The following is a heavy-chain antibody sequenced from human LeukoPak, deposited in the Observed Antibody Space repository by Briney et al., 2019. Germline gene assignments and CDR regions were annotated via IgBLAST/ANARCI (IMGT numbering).Heavy chain of an antibody. V-gene: IGHV1-69*05. J-gene: IGHJ4*02. Sequence: EASVKVSCKASGGTFSSYAISWVRQAPGQGLEWMGGIIPIFGTANYAQKFQGRVTITTDESTSTAYMELSSLRSEDTAVYYCAKLYDILTGYYPESYYFDYWGQGTLVTVSS. CDR1: GGTFSSYA. CDR3: AKLYDILTGYYPESYYFDY. CDR2: IIPIFGTA. D-gene: IGHD3-9*01.